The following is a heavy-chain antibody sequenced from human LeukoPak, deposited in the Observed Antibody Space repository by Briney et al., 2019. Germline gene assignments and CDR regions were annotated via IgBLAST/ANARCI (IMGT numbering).Heavy chain of an antibody. CDR2: ISSSNGDI. V-gene: IGHV3-21*01. CDR1: GFVFSTHS. Sequence: GGSLRLSCAASGFVFSTHSMNWVRQAPGKGLEWVSWISSSNGDIYYADSVRGRFTISRDDAKKSLCLQMNSLRAEDTAVYYCVRDADGGNSWFDSWGQGTLVTVSS. D-gene: IGHD4-23*01. CDR3: VRDADGGNSWFDS. J-gene: IGHJ5*01.